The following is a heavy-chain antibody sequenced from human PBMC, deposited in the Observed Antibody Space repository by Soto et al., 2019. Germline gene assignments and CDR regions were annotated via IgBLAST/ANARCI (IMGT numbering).Heavy chain of an antibody. CDR3: AREKCSSTSCNHGMDV. V-gene: IGHV3-21*01. CDR1: AFAFNNFP. J-gene: IGHJ6*02. Sequence: PGGSLRLSCVAPAFAFNNFPMHWVRQAPGKGLQWLASITTTSTYKYYADSVKGRFSISRDNAKNSLYLELTNMRSEDTAVYYCAREKCSSTSCNHGMDVWGLGT. CDR2: ITTTSTYK. D-gene: IGHD2-2*01.